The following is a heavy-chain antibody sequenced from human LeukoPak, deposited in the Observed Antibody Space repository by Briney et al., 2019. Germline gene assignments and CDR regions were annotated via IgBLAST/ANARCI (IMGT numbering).Heavy chain of an antibody. CDR3: ARDLSVRGAFDI. CDR2: ISAYNGNT. CDR1: RYTFTSYG. V-gene: IGHV1-18*01. D-gene: IGHD3-10*01. Sequence: ASVKVSCKASRYTFTSYGISWVRQAPGQGLEWMGWISAYNGNTNYAQKLQGRVTMTTDTSTSTAYMELRSLRSDDTAVYYCARDLSVRGAFDIWGQGTMVTVSS. J-gene: IGHJ3*02.